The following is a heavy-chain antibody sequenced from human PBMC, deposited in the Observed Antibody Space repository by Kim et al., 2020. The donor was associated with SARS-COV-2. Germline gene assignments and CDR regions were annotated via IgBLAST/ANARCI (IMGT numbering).Heavy chain of an antibody. D-gene: IGHD3-22*01. J-gene: IGHJ4*02. Sequence: SETLSLTCTVSGGSISSSFNYWGWIRQPPGKGLEWIGSVYHSGSTYDSPSLKSRVTVSVDTSKNEFYLKVTSVTAADTAVYFCARLPHDSSGGVDSWGPRTLVTVSS. CDR1: GGSISSSFNY. CDR3: ARLPHDSSGGVDS. V-gene: IGHV4-39*01. CDR2: VYHSGST.